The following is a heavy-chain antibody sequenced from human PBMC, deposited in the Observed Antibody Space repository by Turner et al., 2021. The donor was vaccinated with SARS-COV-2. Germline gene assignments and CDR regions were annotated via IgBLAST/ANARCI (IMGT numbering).Heavy chain of an antibody. V-gene: IGHV3-13*04. J-gene: IGHJ2*01. Sequence: EVQLVESGGGLVQPGGSMRLSCAASGFTFSSYDMQWVRQATGKGSEWVSAIGTAGDTYYPGSVKGRFTISREKAKNSLYLQMNSLRAGDTAVYYCARAGGMTTVLPGYFDLWGRGTLVTVSS. CDR1: GFTFSSYD. CDR3: ARAGGMTTVLPGYFDL. CDR2: IGTAGDT. D-gene: IGHD4-17*01.